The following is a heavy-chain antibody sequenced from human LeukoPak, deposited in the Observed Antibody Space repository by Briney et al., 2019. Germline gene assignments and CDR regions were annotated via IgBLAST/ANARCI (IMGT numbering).Heavy chain of an antibody. D-gene: IGHD4-23*01. CDR1: GGSSRSGDYF. J-gene: IGHJ4*02. CDR3: ARENNDYGGKKAFDY. Sequence: SQTLSLTCAVSGGSSRSGDYFWSWIRQPPGKGLEWIGHIHYSGNTYYNPSLKSRGSISVDTSKNQFSLKLSSVTAADTAVYYCARENNDYGGKKAFDYWGQGTLVSVSS. V-gene: IGHV4-30-4*01. CDR2: IHYSGNT.